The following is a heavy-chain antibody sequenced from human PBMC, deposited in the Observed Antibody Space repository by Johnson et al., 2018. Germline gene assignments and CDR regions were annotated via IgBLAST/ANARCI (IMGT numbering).Heavy chain of an antibody. CDR2: IWYDGSNE. J-gene: IGHJ6*02. CDR3: ARGRGRRSQSSFYHGMDV. V-gene: IGHV3-33*01. D-gene: IGHD2-15*01. CDR1: GFTFSTYD. Sequence: QVQLVESGGGVVQPGRSLRLSCAASGFTFSTYDMHWVRQAPGKGLEWVALIWYDGSNEDHADSVKGRFTVSRDNSKNTRYLQMSSLRADDTAFYYCARGRGRRSQSSFYHGMDVWGHGTRVIVSS.